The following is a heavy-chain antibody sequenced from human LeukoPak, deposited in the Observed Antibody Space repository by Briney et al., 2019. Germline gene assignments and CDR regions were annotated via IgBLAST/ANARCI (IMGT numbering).Heavy chain of an antibody. CDR1: TSR. Sequence: WGSVKVSCKATSRISWGRPAPGQGLEWMGWIGTYGGDTYYAQKFQGRITVTTDTSTSTVYMELRNLRSDDTAVYYCARDLWNFYDDSGYNRDFDSWGQGTLVTVSS. D-gene: IGHD3-22*01. CDR3: ARDLWNFYDDSGYNRDFDS. CDR2: IGTYGGDT. J-gene: IGHJ5*01. V-gene: IGHV1-18*01.